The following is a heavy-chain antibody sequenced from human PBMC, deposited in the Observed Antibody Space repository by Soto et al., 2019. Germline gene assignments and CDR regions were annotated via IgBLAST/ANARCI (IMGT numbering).Heavy chain of an antibody. J-gene: IGHJ6*02. CDR3: ARLSLHQDILTGYYYGMDV. V-gene: IGHV5-10-1*01. CDR1: GYSFTSYW. Sequence: GESLKISCKGSGYSFTSYWISWVRQMPGKGLKWMGRIDPSDSYTNYSPSFQGHVTISADKSISTAYLQWSSLKASDTAMYYCARLSLHQDILTGYYYGMDVWGQGTTVTVSS. D-gene: IGHD3-9*01. CDR2: IDPSDSYT.